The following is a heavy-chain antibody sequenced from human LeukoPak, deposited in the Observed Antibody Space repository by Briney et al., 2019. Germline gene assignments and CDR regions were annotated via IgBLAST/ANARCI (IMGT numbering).Heavy chain of an antibody. Sequence: SETLSLTCTVSGGSISSSSYYWGWIRQPPGKGLEWIGSIYYSGSTYYNPSLKSRVTISVDTSKNQFSLKLSSVTAADTAVYFCARGPYSYDSSGAFDIWGQGTVVTVSS. CDR3: ARGPYSYDSSGAFDI. J-gene: IGHJ3*02. V-gene: IGHV4-39*07. CDR2: IYYSGST. CDR1: GGSISSSSYY. D-gene: IGHD3-22*01.